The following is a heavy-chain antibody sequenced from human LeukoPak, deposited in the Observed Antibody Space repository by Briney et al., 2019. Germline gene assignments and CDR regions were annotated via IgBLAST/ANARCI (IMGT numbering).Heavy chain of an antibody. D-gene: IGHD3-9*01. Sequence: PSETLSLTCTVSGGSISSYYWSWIRQPPGKGLEWIGYIYYSGSTNYNPSLKSRVTISVDTSKNQFSLKLSSVTAADTAVYYCEQKTAYDIKSWYYYGMDVWGKGTTVTVSS. J-gene: IGHJ6*04. CDR1: GGSISSYY. CDR3: EQKTAYDIKSWYYYGMDV. V-gene: IGHV4-59*01. CDR2: IYYSGST.